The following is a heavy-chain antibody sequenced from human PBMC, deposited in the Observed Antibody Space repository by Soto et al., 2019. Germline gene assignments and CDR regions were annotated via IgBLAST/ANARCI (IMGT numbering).Heavy chain of an antibody. V-gene: IGHV1-69*06. J-gene: IGHJ5*02. CDR2: IIPIFGTA. CDR3: ARARYYYDSSGYYPNWFDP. D-gene: IGHD3-22*01. Sequence: SSVKVSFKASGGTISSYAISWVRQAPGQGLELMGGIIPIFGTANYAQKFQGRVTITADKSTSTAYMELSSLRSEDTDVYYCARARYYYDSSGYYPNWFDPWGQGTLVTVSS. CDR1: GGTISSYA.